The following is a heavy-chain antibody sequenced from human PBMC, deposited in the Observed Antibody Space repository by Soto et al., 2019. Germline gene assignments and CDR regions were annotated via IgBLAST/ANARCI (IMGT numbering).Heavy chain of an antibody. J-gene: IGHJ6*02. V-gene: IGHV1-69*06. D-gene: IGHD4-17*01. CDR2: IVPMYGTA. CDR1: GGTFSSYA. Sequence: SSVKVSCKASGGTFSSYAISWVRQAPGQGFEWMGGIVPMYGTADYAQKLQGRVTITADKSTSTTNMDPLDTATYYCPRIRVKTTVVTLPYYYYYGMDVWGQGTTVTVSS. CDR3: KTTVVTLPYYYYYGMDV.